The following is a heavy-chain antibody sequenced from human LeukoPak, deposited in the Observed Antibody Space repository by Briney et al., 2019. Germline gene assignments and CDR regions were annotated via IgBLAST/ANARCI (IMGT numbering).Heavy chain of an antibody. D-gene: IGHD3-16*01. J-gene: IGHJ3*02. V-gene: IGHV3-7*05. Sequence: PGGSLRLSCAASGFTFNNYAMIWVRQAPGRGLEWVANIDQSGGRNNYVDSVKGRFTISRDNAKNSLFLEMSSLRADDTAVYFCARDVEGGTFDIWGQGTTVTVSS. CDR2: IDQSGGRN. CDR3: ARDVEGGTFDI. CDR1: GFTFNNYA.